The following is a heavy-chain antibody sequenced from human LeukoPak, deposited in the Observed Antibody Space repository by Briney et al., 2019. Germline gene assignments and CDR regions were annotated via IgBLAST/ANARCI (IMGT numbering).Heavy chain of an antibody. J-gene: IGHJ3*02. V-gene: IGHV4-39*01. CDR3: ARVADPATYYYGSGDAFDI. D-gene: IGHD3-10*01. Sequence: PSETLSLTSTVSGVSAGSSTYYSGSIRPPPRNGLELIVSIPYSGSTYNPPTKSRVTISVDTSKNLFSLKLSSVTAADTAVYYCARVADPATYYYGSGDAFDIWGQGTMVTVSS. CDR2: IPYSGST. CDR1: GVSAGSSTYY.